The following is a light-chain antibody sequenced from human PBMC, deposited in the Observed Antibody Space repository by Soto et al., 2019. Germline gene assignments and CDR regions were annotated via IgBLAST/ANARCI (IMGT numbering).Light chain of an antibody. CDR1: QSVLYSSNNKNY. Sequence: DIVMTQSPDSLAVSLGERATINCKSSQSVLYSSNNKNYLAWYQQKPGQPPKLLIYWASTRESGVPDRFSGSGSGTDFTLTISSLQAEDVAVYYCQQSIGTPLTFGGGTKVEIK. V-gene: IGKV4-1*01. J-gene: IGKJ4*01. CDR2: WAS. CDR3: QQSIGTPLT.